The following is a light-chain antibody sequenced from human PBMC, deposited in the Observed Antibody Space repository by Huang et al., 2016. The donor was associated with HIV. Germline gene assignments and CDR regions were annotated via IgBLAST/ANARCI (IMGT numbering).Light chain of an antibody. CDR2: GAA. Sequence: EIVMTQSPATLSVSPGERATISCRASPSVSSNLAWYQQKPGQAPRLLIYGAATRATGIPARFSGSGSGTEFTLTISSLQSEDFAVYYCQQYNNWPGTFGQGTKVEIK. CDR3: QQYNNWPGT. CDR1: PSVSSN. V-gene: IGKV3-15*01. J-gene: IGKJ1*01.